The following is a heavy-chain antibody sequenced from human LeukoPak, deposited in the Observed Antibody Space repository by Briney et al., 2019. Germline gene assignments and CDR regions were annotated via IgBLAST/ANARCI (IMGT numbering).Heavy chain of an antibody. J-gene: IGHJ6*03. CDR1: GDTFTGYY. CDR2: IYPSSGTT. V-gene: IGHV1-2*02. Sequence: ASLKVSCKASGDTFTGYYMHWVRQPPGQGLEWMGWIYPSSGTTNYAQKLQGRVTMTRDKSITTAYLELSRLRSDDTAVYYCARDGWYCSTTSCYPRKYYYCYDMDVWGKGTTVTVSS. D-gene: IGHD2-2*01. CDR3: ARDGWYCSTTSCYPRKYYYCYDMDV.